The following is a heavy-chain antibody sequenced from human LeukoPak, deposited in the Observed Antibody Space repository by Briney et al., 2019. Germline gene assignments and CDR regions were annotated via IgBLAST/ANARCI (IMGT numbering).Heavy chain of an antibody. CDR1: GYTFTSYG. V-gene: IGHV1-18*01. Sequence: ASVKVSCKASGYTFTSYGISWVRQAPGQGLEWMGWISAYNGNTNYAQKLQGRVTMTTDTSTSTAYMELRSLRSDDTAVYYCARDSGIVGATSGAFDIWGQGTMVTVSS. CDR2: ISAYNGNT. D-gene: IGHD1-26*01. CDR3: ARDSGIVGATSGAFDI. J-gene: IGHJ3*02.